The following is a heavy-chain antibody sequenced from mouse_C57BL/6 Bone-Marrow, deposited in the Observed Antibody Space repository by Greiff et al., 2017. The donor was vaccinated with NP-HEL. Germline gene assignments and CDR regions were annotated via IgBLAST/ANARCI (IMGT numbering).Heavy chain of an antibody. J-gene: IGHJ2*01. CDR2: IYPGSGST. D-gene: IGHD1-1*01. CDR3: ARDYYGSPFDY. V-gene: IGHV1-55*01. Sequence: VQLKESGAELVKPGASVKMSCKASGYTFTSYWITWVKQRPGQGLEWIGDIYPGSGSTNYNEKFKSKATLTVDTSSSTAYMQLSSLTSEDSAVYYCARDYYGSPFDYWGQGTTLTVSS. CDR1: GYTFTSYW.